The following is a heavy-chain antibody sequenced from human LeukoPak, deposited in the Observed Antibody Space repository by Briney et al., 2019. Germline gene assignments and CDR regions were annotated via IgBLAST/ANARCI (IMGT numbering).Heavy chain of an antibody. CDR2: IYYSGST. CDR3: ARDSGERGSGNYLIAY. J-gene: IGHJ4*02. D-gene: IGHD3-10*01. Sequence: TSETLSLTCTVSGGSISSYYWSWIRQPPGKGLEWIGYIYYSGSTNYNPSLKSRVTISVDTSKNQFSLKLSSVTAADTAVYYCARDSGERGSGNYLIAYWGQGTLVTVSS. V-gene: IGHV4-59*01. CDR1: GGSISSYY.